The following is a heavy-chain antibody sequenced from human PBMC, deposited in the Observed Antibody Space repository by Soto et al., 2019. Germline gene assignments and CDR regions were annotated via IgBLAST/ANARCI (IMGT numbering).Heavy chain of an antibody. CDR1: GFTFDDYA. V-gene: IGHV3-9*01. J-gene: IGHJ2*01. CDR3: AKADTRAYWYFDL. Sequence: EVQLVESGGGLVQPGRSLRLSCAASGFTFDDYAMHWVRQAPGKGLEWVSGISWNSGSIGYADSVKGRFTISRDNAKNSLYLQMNSLRAEDTALYYCAKADTRAYWYFDLWGRGTLVTVSS. CDR2: ISWNSGSI.